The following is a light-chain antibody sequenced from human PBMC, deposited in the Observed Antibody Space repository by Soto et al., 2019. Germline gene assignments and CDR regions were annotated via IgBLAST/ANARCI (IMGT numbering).Light chain of an antibody. Sequence: EIVLTQSPDTLSLSPGERATLSCRASQSVSGYLGWYQQKPGQAPRLLIYDASNRAYGVPARFRGSGSGTNFTLTIASLEPDDFAVYYCQQRSNWPYLTVGGGTKVDIK. J-gene: IGKJ4*01. CDR1: QSVSGY. CDR2: DAS. CDR3: QQRSNWPYLT. V-gene: IGKV3-11*01.